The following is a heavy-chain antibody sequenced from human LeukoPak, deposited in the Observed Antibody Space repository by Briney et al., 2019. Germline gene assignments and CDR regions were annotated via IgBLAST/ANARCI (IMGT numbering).Heavy chain of an antibody. CDR1: GGTFNSFG. D-gene: IGHD3-10*01. CDR2: IIPIVGTT. CDR3: ARGLHFTMVRGGTTNYCYGMDV. V-gene: IGHV1-69*04. J-gene: IGHJ6*02. Sequence: ASVKVSCKASGGTFNSFGINWVRQAPGQGLEWLGRIIPIVGTTNYAQKFQGRVTIIADNSTRTAYMELSSLTSEDTAVYYCARGLHFTMVRGGTTNYCYGMDVWGQGTSVTVSS.